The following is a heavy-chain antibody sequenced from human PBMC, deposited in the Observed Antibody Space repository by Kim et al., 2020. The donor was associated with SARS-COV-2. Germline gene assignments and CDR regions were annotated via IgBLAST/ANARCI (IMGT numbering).Heavy chain of an antibody. D-gene: IGHD6-19*01. CDR1: GFTFSSYA. V-gene: IGHV3-30*04. Sequence: GGSLRLSCAASGFTFSSYAMHWVRQAPGKGLEWVAVISYDGSNKYYADSVKGRFTISRDNSKNTPYLQMNSLRAEDTAVYYCASPPGIAVAGKNNNWLDP. CDR3: ASPPGIAVAGKNNNWLDP. J-gene: IGHJ5*02. CDR2: ISYDGSNK.